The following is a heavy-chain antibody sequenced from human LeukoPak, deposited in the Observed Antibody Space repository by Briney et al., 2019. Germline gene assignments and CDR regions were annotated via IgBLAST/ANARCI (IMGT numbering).Heavy chain of an antibody. CDR2: IYYSGST. CDR1: GGSISSYY. J-gene: IGHJ4*02. D-gene: IGHD3-16*02. V-gene: IGHV4-59*01. Sequence: SETLSLTCTVSGGSISSYYWSWIRQPPGKGLEWIGYIYYSGSTNYNPSLKSRVTISVDTSKNQFSLKLSSVTAADTAVYYCARVGLGLRLGELSPYYFDYWGQGTLVTVSS. CDR3: ARVGLGLRLGELSPYYFDY.